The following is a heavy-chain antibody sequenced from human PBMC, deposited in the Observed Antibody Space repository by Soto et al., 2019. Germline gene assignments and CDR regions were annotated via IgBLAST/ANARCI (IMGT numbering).Heavy chain of an antibody. CDR2: TDYSGST. CDR3: VRDHQWLLMDV. Sequence: QVQLQESGPGLVTPSQTLSLTCTVSGASIFSGDFYWTWIRQPPGEGLEWIGYTDYSGSTYYNPSLMNRVTISIDTCKNQFSLKLRSVTAADTAVYYCVRDHQWLLMDVWGQGTTVTVSS. CDR1: GASIFSGDFY. V-gene: IGHV4-30-4*01. D-gene: IGHD6-19*01. J-gene: IGHJ6*02.